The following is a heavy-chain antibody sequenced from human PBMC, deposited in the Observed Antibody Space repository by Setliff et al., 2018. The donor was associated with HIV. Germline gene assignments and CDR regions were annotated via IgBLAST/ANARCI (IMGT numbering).Heavy chain of an antibody. CDR3: ARENGWLFGWFDP. CDR2: IYYSGRT. J-gene: IGHJ5*02. Sequence: PSETLSLTCTVSGGSISSSSYYWGWIRQPPGKGLEWIGSIYYSGRTSHSGSTYYNPSVASRITISGDTSKNQFSLKLTSVTAADTAIYYCARENGWLFGWFDPWGQGTPVTVSS. D-gene: IGHD3-22*01. CDR1: GGSISSSSYY. V-gene: IGHV4-39*07.